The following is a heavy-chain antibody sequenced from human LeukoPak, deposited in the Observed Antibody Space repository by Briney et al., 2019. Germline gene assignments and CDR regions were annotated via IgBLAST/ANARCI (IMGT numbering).Heavy chain of an antibody. Sequence: GGSLRLSCAASGFTFNSYAISWVRQAPAKGLEWVSGINTSGGSTAYAESVKGRYTISRDNHRNTLYMQMNSLRAEDTALYYCAIMHPYYDGNGYWVQWGQGTLVTVSS. J-gene: IGHJ4*02. CDR1: GFTFNSYA. V-gene: IGHV3-23*01. CDR3: AIMHPYYDGNGYWVQ. D-gene: IGHD3-22*01. CDR2: INTSGGST.